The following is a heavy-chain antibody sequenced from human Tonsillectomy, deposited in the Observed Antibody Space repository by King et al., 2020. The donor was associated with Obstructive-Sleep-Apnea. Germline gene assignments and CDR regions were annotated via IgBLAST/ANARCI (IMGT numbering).Heavy chain of an antibody. CDR2: TSYDGSNK. V-gene: IGHV3-30-3*01. CDR3: TREATRGSYLDY. D-gene: IGHD1-1*01. J-gene: IGHJ4*02. Sequence: VQLVESGGGVVQPGRSLRLSCAASGFNFNSYAMHWVRQAPGKGLEWVTFTSYDGSNKYYADSVKGRFTISRDNSKSTLYLQMNSLRAEDTAVYYCTREATRGSYLDYWGQGTLVTVSS. CDR1: GFNFNSYA.